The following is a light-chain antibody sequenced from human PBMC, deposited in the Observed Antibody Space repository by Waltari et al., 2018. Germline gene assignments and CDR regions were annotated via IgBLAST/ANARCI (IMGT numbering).Light chain of an antibody. CDR2: EDK. CDR1: SDSIASNY. J-gene: IGLJ3*02. Sequence: NFMLTQPHSVSESPGRTVTISCTSTSDSIASNYVQCYQQRPGSAPTIVIYEDKQRPSGVPDRFSGSIDRSSNSASLTISGLKTEDEADYYCQSYDTSNLVFGGGTKLTVL. CDR3: QSYDTSNLV. V-gene: IGLV6-57*04.